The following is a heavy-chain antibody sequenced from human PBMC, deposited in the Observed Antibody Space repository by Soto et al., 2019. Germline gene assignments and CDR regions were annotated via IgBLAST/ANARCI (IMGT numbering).Heavy chain of an antibody. J-gene: IGHJ4*02. CDR1: GGTFSSYA. V-gene: IGHV1-69*13. Sequence: ASVKVSCKASGGTFSSYAISWVRQAPGQGLEWMGGIIPIFGTANYAQKFQGRVTITADESTSTAYMELSSLRSEDTAVYYCARVPQRNTVGLFDYWGQGTLVTVSS. CDR3: ARVPQRNTVGLFDY. CDR2: IIPIFGTA. D-gene: IGHD4-4*01.